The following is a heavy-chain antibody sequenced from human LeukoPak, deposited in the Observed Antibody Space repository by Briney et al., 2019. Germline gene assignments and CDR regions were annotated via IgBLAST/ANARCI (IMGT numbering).Heavy chain of an antibody. Sequence: SETLSLTCTVSNGSISRPSSYWSWIRQPAGKGPEWIGRIFTSGNTNYNPSLKSRVTISVDTSKNQFSLRLTSVTAADTAVYYCARSLPGDLRGWLDPWGQGTLVTVSS. CDR3: ARSLPGDLRGWLDP. CDR1: NGSISRPSSY. J-gene: IGHJ5*02. CDR2: IFTSGNT. V-gene: IGHV4-61*02.